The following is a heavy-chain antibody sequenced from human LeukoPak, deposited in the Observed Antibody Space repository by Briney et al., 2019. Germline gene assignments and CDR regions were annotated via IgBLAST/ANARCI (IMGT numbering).Heavy chain of an antibody. CDR3: ARQNVDTAMASLLWFGELSTNWFDP. CDR1: GYSFTSYW. Sequence: GESLKISCKGSGYSFTSYWIGWVRQMPGKGLEWMGIIYPGDPDTRYSPCFQGQVTISADKSISTAYLQWSSLKASDTAMYYCARQNVDTAMASLLWFGELSTNWFDPWGQGTLVTVSS. V-gene: IGHV5-51*01. J-gene: IGHJ5*02. D-gene: IGHD3-10*01. CDR2: IYPGDPDT.